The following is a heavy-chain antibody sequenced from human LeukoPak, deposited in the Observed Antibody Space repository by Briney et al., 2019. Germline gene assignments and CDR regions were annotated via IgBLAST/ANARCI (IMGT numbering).Heavy chain of an antibody. D-gene: IGHD6-19*01. CDR1: GFTFSSYA. CDR3: ARVSSGRKTNAFDI. CDR2: ISYDGSNK. V-gene: IGHV3-30-3*01. J-gene: IGHJ3*02. Sequence: GGSLRLSCAASGFTFSSYAMHWVRQAPGKGLEWVAVISYDGSNKYYADSVKGRFTISRDNSKNTLYLQMNSLRAEDTAVYYCARVSSGRKTNAFDIWGQGTMVTVSS.